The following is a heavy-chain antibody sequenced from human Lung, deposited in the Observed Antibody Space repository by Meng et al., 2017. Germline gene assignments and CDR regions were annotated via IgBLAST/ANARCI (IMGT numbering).Heavy chain of an antibody. CDR1: GGSFSDYY. J-gene: IGHJ4*02. D-gene: IGHD4-11*01. CDR3: ARGPTTMAHDFDY. CDR2: INHSGST. Sequence: VQVQQGGAGLWKPSETLSPSCVVSGGSFSDYYWSWIRQPPGKGLEWIGEINHSGSTNYNPSLESRATISVDTSQNNLSLKLSSVTAADSAVYYCARGPTTMAHDFDYWGQGTLVTVSS. V-gene: IGHV4-34*01.